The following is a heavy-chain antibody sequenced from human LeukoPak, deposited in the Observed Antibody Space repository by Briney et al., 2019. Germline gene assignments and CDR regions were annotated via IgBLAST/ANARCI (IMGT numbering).Heavy chain of an antibody. D-gene: IGHD5-18*01. CDR3: ARLSGDTALAHYYYYGMDV. CDR2: INSDGSST. CDR1: GFTFSSYW. J-gene: IGHJ6*02. Sequence: GGSLRLSCAASGFTFSSYWMHWVHQAPGKGLVWVSRINSDGSSTSYADSVKGRFTISRDNAKNTLYLQMNSLRAEDTAVYYCARLSGDTALAHYYYYGMDVWGQGTTVTVSS. V-gene: IGHV3-74*01.